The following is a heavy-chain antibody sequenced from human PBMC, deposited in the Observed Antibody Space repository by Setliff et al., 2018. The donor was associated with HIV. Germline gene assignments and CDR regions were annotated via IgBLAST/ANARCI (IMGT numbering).Heavy chain of an antibody. J-gene: IGHJ3*01. D-gene: IGHD6-25*01. Sequence: GGSLRLSCAASGFTFTIYSMDWVRLAPGKGLEWVSYITSSSSTIYYADSVKGRFTISRDDAKNSLYLQMNSLGAEDTAVYYCARGAATMAFDLWGQGTMVTVSS. CDR1: GFTFTIYS. CDR3: ARGAATMAFDL. CDR2: ITSSSSTI. V-gene: IGHV3-48*01.